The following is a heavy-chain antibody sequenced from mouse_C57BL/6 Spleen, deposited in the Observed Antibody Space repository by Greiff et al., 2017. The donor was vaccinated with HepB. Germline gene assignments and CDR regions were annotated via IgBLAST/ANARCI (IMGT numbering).Heavy chain of an antibody. J-gene: IGHJ3*01. Sequence: QVQLLQPGAELVKPGASVKLSCTASGYTFTSYWMQWVKQRPGQGLEWIGEIDPSDSYTNYNLKFKGKATLTVDTSFSAAYMQLSSLTSEDSAVYYCAPLLFAYWGQGTLVTVSA. CDR1: GYTFTSYW. CDR2: IDPSDSYT. CDR3: APLLFAY. V-gene: IGHV1-50*01.